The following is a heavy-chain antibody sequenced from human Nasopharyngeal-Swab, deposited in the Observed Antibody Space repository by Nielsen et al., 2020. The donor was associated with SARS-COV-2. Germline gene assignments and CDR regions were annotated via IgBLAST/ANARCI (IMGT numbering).Heavy chain of an antibody. D-gene: IGHD6-13*01. CDR2: ITTRGSYT. V-gene: IGHV3-23*01. CDR3: AKDGSSSPTY. J-gene: IGHJ4*02. Sequence: GGSLRLSCAGSGFTFSVYGMNWVRQAPGKGLEWVASITTRGSYTYYADSVKGRFTISRDNSKNTLYLRMNSLRAEDTAVYYCAKDGSSSPTYWGQGTLVTVSS. CDR1: GFTFSVYG.